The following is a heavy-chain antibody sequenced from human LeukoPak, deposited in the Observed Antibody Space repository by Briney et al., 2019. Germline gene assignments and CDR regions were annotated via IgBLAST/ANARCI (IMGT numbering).Heavy chain of an antibody. D-gene: IGHD5-12*01. CDR2: ISGSGGST. V-gene: IGHV3-23*01. CDR1: GFTFSSYA. J-gene: IGHJ6*04. Sequence: GGSLRLSCAASGFTFSSYAMSWVRQVPGKGLEWVSAISGSGGSTYYADSVKGRFTISRDNSKNTLYLQMNSLRAEDTAVYYCAKAENIVATIWFGMDVWGKGTTVTVSS. CDR3: AKAENIVATIWFGMDV.